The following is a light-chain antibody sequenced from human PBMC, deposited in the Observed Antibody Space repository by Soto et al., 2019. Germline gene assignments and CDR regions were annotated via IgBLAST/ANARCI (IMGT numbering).Light chain of an antibody. CDR3: LHAYNYPLT. CDR1: QGIRND. V-gene: IGKV1-6*01. CDR2: AAS. Sequence: AIRMTQSASAVSASVGDRVTITCRASQGIRNDLGWYQQKPGKAPKLLIYAASSLQSGVPSTFSGSGSGTDFTLTISSLQPEDFATYYCLHAYNYPLTFGGGGKV. J-gene: IGKJ4*01.